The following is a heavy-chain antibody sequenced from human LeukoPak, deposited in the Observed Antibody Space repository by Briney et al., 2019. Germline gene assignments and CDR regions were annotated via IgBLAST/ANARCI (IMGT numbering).Heavy chain of an antibody. CDR3: ARVGQQWEPSDY. CDR1: GFTVSSNY. J-gene: IGHJ4*02. D-gene: IGHD6-19*01. Sequence: GGSLRLSCAASGFTVSSNYMSWVRQAPGKGLEWVSVIYSGGSTYYADSVKGRFTISRDDSKNTLSLQMNSLRAEDTAVYYCARVGQQWEPSDYWGQGTLVTVSS. V-gene: IGHV3-66*01. CDR2: IYSGGST.